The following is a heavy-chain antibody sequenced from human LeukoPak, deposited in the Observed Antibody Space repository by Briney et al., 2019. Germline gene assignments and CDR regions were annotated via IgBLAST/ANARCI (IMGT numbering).Heavy chain of an antibody. J-gene: IGHJ6*03. CDR3: ARKVDGAGYYYYYMDV. D-gene: IGHD1-26*01. V-gene: IGHV3-11*04. CDR2: ISSSGSTI. Sequence: GRSLRLSCAASGFTFSDYYMSWIRQAPGKGLDWLSYISSSGSTIYYADSVKGRFTISRDNAKNSLYLQMNSLRAEDTAVYYCARKVDGAGYYYYYMDVWGKGTTVTVSS. CDR1: GFTFSDYY.